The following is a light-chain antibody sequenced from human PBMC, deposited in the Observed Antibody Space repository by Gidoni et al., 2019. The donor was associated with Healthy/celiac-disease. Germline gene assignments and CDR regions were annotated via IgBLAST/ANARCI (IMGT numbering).Light chain of an antibody. CDR3: SSYTSSSTLEVV. V-gene: IGLV2-14*01. CDR2: EVS. CDR1: SRDVGGYNY. J-gene: IGLJ2*01. Sequence: QSALTQPASVSGSPGQSITISGTGTSRDVGGYNYVSWYQQHPGKAPKLMIYEVSNRPSGVSNRFSGSKSGNTASLTISVLQADDEADYYCSSYTSSSTLEVVFGGGTKLTVL.